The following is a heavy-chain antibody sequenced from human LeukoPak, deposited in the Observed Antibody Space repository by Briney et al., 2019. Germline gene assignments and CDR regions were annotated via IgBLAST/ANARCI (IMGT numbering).Heavy chain of an antibody. J-gene: IGHJ3*02. V-gene: IGHV4-61*01. CDR2: IYNSGNT. Sequence: PSETLSLTCTVSGGSISSNNYYWSWIRQPPGEGLEWIGYIYNSGNTNYNPSLKSRVTISVDTSKNQFSLKLTSVTAADTAVYYCARYRASDIWGRGTLVTVSS. CDR3: ARYRASDI. CDR1: GGSISSNNYY.